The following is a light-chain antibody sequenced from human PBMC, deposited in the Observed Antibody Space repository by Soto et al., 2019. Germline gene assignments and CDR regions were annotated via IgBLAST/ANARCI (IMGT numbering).Light chain of an antibody. CDR2: SND. CDR1: SSNIGSNT. V-gene: IGLV1-44*01. CDR3: AAWDDSLNGWV. J-gene: IGLJ3*02. Sequence: QSVLTQAPSASGTPGQRVTISCSGSSSNIGSNTVSWYQQVPGTAPKLLIYSNDQRPSGVPDRFSGSKSGTSASLAIGGLQSEDEDDYYCAAWDDSLNGWVFGGGTKLTV.